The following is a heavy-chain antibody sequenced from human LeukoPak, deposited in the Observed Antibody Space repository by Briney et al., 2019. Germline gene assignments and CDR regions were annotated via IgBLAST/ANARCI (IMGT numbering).Heavy chain of an antibody. CDR2: INHSGSI. Sequence: KPSETLSLTCAVYGGSFGGYYRSWIRQPPGKGLEWIGEINHSGSINYNPSLKSRVTISVDTSKNQFSLKLSSVTAADTAVYYCARGPNLTGYAFDIWGQGTMVTVSS. V-gene: IGHV4-34*01. D-gene: IGHD3-9*01. J-gene: IGHJ3*02. CDR3: ARGPNLTGYAFDI. CDR1: GGSFGGYY.